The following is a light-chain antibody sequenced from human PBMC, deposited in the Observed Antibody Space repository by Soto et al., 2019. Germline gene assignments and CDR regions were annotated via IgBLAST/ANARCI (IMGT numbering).Light chain of an antibody. CDR3: QSYDSSLSAYV. J-gene: IGLJ1*01. CDR1: SSNIGAGYD. V-gene: IGLV1-40*01. Sequence: QSVLTQPPSVSGAPGQRVTISCTGSSSNIGAGYDVHWYQQLPGTAPKLLIYDNSNRPSGVPDRFSGSKSGTSSSLAITGLQAVDEADYYGQSYDSSLSAYVFGTGTKVTVL. CDR2: DNS.